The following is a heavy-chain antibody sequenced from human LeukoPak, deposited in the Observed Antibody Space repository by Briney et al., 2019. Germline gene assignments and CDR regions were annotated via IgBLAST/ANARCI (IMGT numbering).Heavy chain of an antibody. J-gene: IGHJ4*02. Sequence: SETLSLTCAVYGGSFSGYYWSWIRQPPGKGLEWIGEISHSGSTNYNPSLKSRVTISVDTSKNQFSLKLSSVTAADTAVYYCARGTSGETTVTTNYFDYWGQGTLVTVSS. CDR1: GGSFSGYY. CDR3: ARGTSGETTVTTNYFDY. CDR2: ISHSGST. V-gene: IGHV4-34*01. D-gene: IGHD4-17*01.